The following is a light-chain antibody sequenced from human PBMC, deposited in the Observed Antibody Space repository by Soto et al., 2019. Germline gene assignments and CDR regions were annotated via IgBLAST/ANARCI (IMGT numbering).Light chain of an antibody. CDR1: QGIVSY. CDR2: AAS. V-gene: IGKV1-9*01. Sequence: QLAQSPSSLSASVGDRVTITCRSSQGIVSYLAWYQQKPGQAPNLLIYAASTLQSGVPSRFSGSGSGTDSTLTISSLQPEDFSVYYCHQYGSSPETFGQGTKVDIK. CDR3: HQYGSSPET. J-gene: IGKJ1*01.